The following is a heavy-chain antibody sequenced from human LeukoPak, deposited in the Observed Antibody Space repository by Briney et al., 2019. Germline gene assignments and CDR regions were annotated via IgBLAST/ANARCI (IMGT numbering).Heavy chain of an antibody. CDR2: ISGSGDYT. CDR1: GFTFSSYA. J-gene: IGHJ3*02. Sequence: PGGSLRLSCGASGFTFSSYAMTWVRQAPGKGLEWVSSISGSGDYTNYAGSVKGRFTISRDNSKNTLYLQMNSLRAEDTAVYYCARGRDYDYVWGSYRLGNAFDIWGQGTMVTVSS. V-gene: IGHV3-23*01. D-gene: IGHD3-16*02. CDR3: ARGRDYDYVWGSYRLGNAFDI.